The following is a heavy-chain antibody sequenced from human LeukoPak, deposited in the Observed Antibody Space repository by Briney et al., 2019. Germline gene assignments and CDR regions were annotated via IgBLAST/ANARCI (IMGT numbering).Heavy chain of an antibody. CDR3: ARVSVTKAMVSSGWYVVDY. J-gene: IGHJ4*02. D-gene: IGHD6-19*01. CDR2: INTNTGNP. CDR1: GYTFTSYA. V-gene: IGHV7-4-1*02. Sequence: VASAKVSCKASGYTFTSYAMNWVRQAPGQGLEWMGWINTNTGNPTYAQGFTGRFVFSLDTSVSTAYLQISSLKAEDTAVYYCARVSVTKAMVSSGWYVVDYWGQGTLVTVSS.